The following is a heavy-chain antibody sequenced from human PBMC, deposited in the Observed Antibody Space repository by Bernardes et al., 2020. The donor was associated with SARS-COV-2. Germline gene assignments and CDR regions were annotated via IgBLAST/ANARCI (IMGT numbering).Heavy chain of an antibody. CDR3: ARAPGDNYYDSSGYSDY. V-gene: IGHV4-34*01. CDR2: INHSGST. Sequence: SETLSLTCAVYGGSFSGYYWSWIRQPPGKGLEWIGEINHSGSTNYNPSLKSRVTISVDTSKNQFSLKLSSVTAADTAVYYCARAPGDNYYDSSGYSDYWGQGTLVTVSS. D-gene: IGHD3-22*01. J-gene: IGHJ4*02. CDR1: GGSFSGYY.